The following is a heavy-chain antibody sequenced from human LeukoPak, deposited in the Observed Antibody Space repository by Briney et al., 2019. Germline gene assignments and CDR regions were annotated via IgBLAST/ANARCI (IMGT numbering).Heavy chain of an antibody. D-gene: IGHD3-10*01. CDR2: IIPIFGTA. Sequence: SVKVSCKASGGTFSSYAISWVRQAPGQGLEWMGRIIPIFGTANYAQKFQGRVTITTDESTSTAYMELSSLRSEDTAVYYCARDNGALGSFDIRGQGTMVTVSS. V-gene: IGHV1-69*05. CDR3: ARDNGALGSFDI. CDR1: GGTFSSYA. J-gene: IGHJ3*02.